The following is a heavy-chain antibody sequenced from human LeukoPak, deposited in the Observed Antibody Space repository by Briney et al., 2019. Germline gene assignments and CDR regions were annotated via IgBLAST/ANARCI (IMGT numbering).Heavy chain of an antibody. CDR3: ARRLGYCSSTSCYSPFDP. Sequence: GESLKISCKGSGYSFTGYWIGWVRQMPGKGLEWMGIIYPGDSDTRYSPSFQGQVTISADKSISTAYLQWSSLKASDTAMYYCARRLGYCSSTSCYSPFDPWGQGTLVTVSS. V-gene: IGHV5-51*01. J-gene: IGHJ5*02. D-gene: IGHD2-2*01. CDR2: IYPGDSDT. CDR1: GYSFTGYW.